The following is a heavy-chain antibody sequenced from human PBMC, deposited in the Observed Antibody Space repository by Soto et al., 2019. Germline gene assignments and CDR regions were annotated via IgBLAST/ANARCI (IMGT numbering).Heavy chain of an antibody. CDR1: GFTFSGSA. CDR3: TDNYPFDY. Sequence: PGGPLRLSCAASGFTFSGSAIHWVRQASGKGLEWVGRIRSKANNYATAYAASVKGRFTISRDDSKNTAYLQMNSLKTEDTAVYYCTDNYPFDYWGQGTLVTVSS. J-gene: IGHJ4*02. V-gene: IGHV3-73*01. CDR2: IRSKANNYAT. D-gene: IGHD3-10*01.